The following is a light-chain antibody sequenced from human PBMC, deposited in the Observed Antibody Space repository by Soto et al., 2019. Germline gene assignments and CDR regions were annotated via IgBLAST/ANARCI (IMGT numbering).Light chain of an antibody. J-gene: IGKJ5*01. CDR1: QSVSSH. CDR3: QQYKNWPL. Sequence: IRMTPSPSTLSVSPGEGVTLSCTASQSVSSHVAWYQQKPGQAPRLLLYGASTRATGIPARFSGSGGGTDFTLTISSVQSEDFAVYYCQQYKNWPLFGQGTRLEIK. V-gene: IGKV3-15*01. CDR2: GAS.